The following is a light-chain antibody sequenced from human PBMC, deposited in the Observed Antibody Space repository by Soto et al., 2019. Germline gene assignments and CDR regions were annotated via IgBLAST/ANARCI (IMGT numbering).Light chain of an antibody. CDR3: LLSYGGARV. V-gene: IGLV7-46*01. CDR2: DTN. CDR1: TGPVTTGHY. J-gene: IGLJ2*01. Sequence: QSVVTQEPSLTVSPGGTVTLTCGSSTGPVTTGHYPYWFQHKPGQAPRTVIYDTNKKHSWTPARFSASLLGGKAALTLSGAHPEDEAEYYCLLSYGGARVFGGGTKVTVL.